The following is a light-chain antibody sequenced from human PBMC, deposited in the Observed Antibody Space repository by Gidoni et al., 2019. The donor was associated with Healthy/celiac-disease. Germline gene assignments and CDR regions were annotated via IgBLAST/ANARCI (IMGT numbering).Light chain of an antibody. V-gene: IGKV1-5*03. CDR1: QSISSW. CDR2: KAS. CDR3: QQYNSYSVCS. Sequence: DIQMTQSPSTLSASVGDRVTITCRASQSISSWLAWYQQKPGKAPKLLLYKASSLESGVPSRFSGSGSGTEFTLTISSLQPDDFATYYCQQYNSYSVCSFGQGTKLEIK. J-gene: IGKJ2*04.